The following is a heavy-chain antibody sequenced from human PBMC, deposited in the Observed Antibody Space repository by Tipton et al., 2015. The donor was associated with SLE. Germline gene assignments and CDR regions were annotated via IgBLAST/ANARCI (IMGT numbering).Heavy chain of an antibody. V-gene: IGHV4-59*11. CDR2: IYYSGST. CDR3: ARDKLYGMDV. J-gene: IGHJ6*02. Sequence: TLSLTCTVSGGSISSHYWGWIRQPPGEGLEWIGYIYYSGSTNYNPSLKSRVTISVDTSKNQFSLKLSSVTAADTAVYYCARDKLYGMDVWGQGTTVTVSS. CDR1: GGSISSHY.